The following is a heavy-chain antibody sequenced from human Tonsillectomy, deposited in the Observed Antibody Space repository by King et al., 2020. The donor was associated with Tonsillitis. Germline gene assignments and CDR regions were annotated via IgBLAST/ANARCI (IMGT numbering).Heavy chain of an antibody. CDR1: GGSISSYY. J-gene: IGHJ5*02. CDR3: AREVVGAATTWFDP. D-gene: IGHD1-26*01. CDR2: IYYSGNT. V-gene: IGHV4-59*01. Sequence: QLQESGPGLVKPSETLSLTCTVSGGSISSYYWTWIRQPPGKGLEWIGYIYYSGNTNYNPSLKSRVTISVDTSKNQFSLKLSSVTAADTAVYYCAREVVGAATTWFDPWGQGTLVTVSS.